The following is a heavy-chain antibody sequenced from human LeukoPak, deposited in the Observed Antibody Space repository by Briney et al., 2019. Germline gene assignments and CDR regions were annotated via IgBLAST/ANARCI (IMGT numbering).Heavy chain of an antibody. D-gene: IGHD3-10*01. CDR3: ARSRRYYYGSGSTYYFDY. J-gene: IGHJ4*02. V-gene: IGHV3-11*01. CDR1: GFPFSDYY. Sequence: GGSLRLSCAASGFPFSDYYMSWSRQAPGKGLEWVSYISSSGSTIYYADSVKGRFTIPRDNAKNSMYLQMNSLRAEDTAVYYCARSRRYYYGSGSTYYFDYWGQGTLVTVSS. CDR2: ISSSGSTI.